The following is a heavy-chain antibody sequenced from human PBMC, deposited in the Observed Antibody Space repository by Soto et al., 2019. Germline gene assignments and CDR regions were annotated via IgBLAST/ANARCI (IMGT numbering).Heavy chain of an antibody. J-gene: IGHJ5*02. V-gene: IGHV2-26*01. CDR3: ARRHRAVAVSPWFAP. D-gene: IGHD3-10*01. Sequence: QVTLKESGPVLVKPTETLTLRCTVPGLSITDSEMGVSWVRQPPGQPLEWLAHIDSSGEKSYRTCLKSRLAISKDTSKSHIFLTMTNRDPADTATYDWARRHRAVAVSPWFAPWGQGIPVTVSS. CDR1: GLSITDSEMG. CDR2: IDSSGEK.